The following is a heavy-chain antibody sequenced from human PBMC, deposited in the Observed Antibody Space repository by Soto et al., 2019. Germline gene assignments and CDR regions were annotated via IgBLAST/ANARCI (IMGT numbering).Heavy chain of an antibody. D-gene: IGHD3-3*01. CDR2: IYSSGST. Sequence: SETLSLTCTVSGGSISSSSYYWGWIRQPPGKGLEWIGSIYSSGSTYYNPSLKSRVTISVDTSKDQFSLKLSSVTAADTAVYYCARGRITIFGVVTPLVGWFDPWGQGTLVTVSS. CDR3: ARGRITIFGVVTPLVGWFDP. J-gene: IGHJ5*02. CDR1: GGSISSSSYY. V-gene: IGHV4-39*01.